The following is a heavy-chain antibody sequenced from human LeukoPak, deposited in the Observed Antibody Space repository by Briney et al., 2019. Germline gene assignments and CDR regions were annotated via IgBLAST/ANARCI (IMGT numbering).Heavy chain of an antibody. V-gene: IGHV1-2*02. CDR3: ARLPPPIAVAGTFYFDC. Sequence: GASVKVSCKASGYTFTGYYMHWVRQAPGQGLEWMGWINPNSGGTNYAQKFQGRVTMTRDTSISTAYMELSRLRSDDTAVYYCARLPPPIAVAGTFYFDCWGQGTLVTVSS. J-gene: IGHJ4*02. CDR1: GYTFTGYY. D-gene: IGHD6-19*01. CDR2: INPNSGGT.